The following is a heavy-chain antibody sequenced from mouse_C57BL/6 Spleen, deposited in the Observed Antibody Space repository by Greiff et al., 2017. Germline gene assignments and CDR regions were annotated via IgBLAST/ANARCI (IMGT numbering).Heavy chain of an antibody. Sequence: VQLQQPGAELVKPGASVKLSCKASGYTFTSYGIHWVKQRPGRGLEWIGRIDPNSGGTKYNEKFKSKATLTVDKPSSTAYMQLSSLTSEDSAVYYCASSTVVPYYFDYWGQGTTLTVSS. J-gene: IGHJ2*01. V-gene: IGHV1-72*01. D-gene: IGHD1-1*01. CDR3: ASSTVVPYYFDY. CDR1: GYTFTSYG. CDR2: IDPNSGGT.